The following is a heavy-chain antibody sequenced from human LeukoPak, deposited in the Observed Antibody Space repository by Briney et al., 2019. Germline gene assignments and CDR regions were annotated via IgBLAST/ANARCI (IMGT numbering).Heavy chain of an antibody. CDR1: VESVSSNSAA. CDR2: TYYRSKWYN. V-gene: IGHV6-1*01. Sequence: SQTLSLACAISVESVSSNSAAWNWIRQCPSRGLEWRGSTYYRSKWYNDYAVSVKSRITINPDTSKNQFSLQLNSVSPEDTAVYYCARGAAAAANYYMDVWGKGTTVTVSS. CDR3: ARGAAAAANYYMDV. J-gene: IGHJ6*03. D-gene: IGHD6-13*01.